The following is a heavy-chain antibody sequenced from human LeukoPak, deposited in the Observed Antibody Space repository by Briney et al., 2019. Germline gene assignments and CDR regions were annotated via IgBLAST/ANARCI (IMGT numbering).Heavy chain of an antibody. D-gene: IGHD6-19*01. V-gene: IGHV3-23*01. CDR3: PRQSYASGWNPFDY. Sequence: GGSLRLSCAASGFTFSNYAMSGVRQAPGKGREGGSNISGGGITTYYADSAKGRFTISRDNSKNMMFLQMNSLRADDTAVYYCPRQSYASGWNPFDYWGQGILVTVSS. CDR1: GFTFSNYA. J-gene: IGHJ4*02. CDR2: ISGGGITT.